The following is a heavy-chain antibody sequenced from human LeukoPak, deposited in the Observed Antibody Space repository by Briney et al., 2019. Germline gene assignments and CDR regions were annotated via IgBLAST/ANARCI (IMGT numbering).Heavy chain of an antibody. Sequence: SETLSLTCAVSGGSISSSNWWSWVRQPPGKGLEWIGEIYHSGSTNYNPSLKSRVTISVDKSKNQFSLKLSFVTAADTAVYYCARSPLLWFGELLYGGAFDIWGQGTMVTVSS. CDR2: IYHSGST. CDR1: GGSISSSNW. CDR3: ARSPLLWFGELLYGGAFDI. V-gene: IGHV4-4*02. D-gene: IGHD3-10*01. J-gene: IGHJ3*02.